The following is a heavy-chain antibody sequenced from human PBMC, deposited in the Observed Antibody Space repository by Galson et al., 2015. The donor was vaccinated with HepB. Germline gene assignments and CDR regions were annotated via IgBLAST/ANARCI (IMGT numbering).Heavy chain of an antibody. D-gene: IGHD1/OR15-1a*01. J-gene: IGHJ4*02. CDR2: ISGSGGRT. Sequence: SLRLSCAASGLTFSSYAMSWVRQAPGKGLEWVSTISGSGGRTYFLDSVKGRFTISRDNSKNTLYLQMTSLRAEETAVYYCAKDGVGTPYPASFDYWGQGTLVTVSS. CDR1: GLTFSSYA. V-gene: IGHV3-23*01. CDR3: AKDGVGTPYPASFDY.